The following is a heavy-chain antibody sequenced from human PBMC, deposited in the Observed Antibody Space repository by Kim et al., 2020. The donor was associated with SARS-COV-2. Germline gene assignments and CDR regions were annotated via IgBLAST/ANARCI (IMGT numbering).Heavy chain of an antibody. J-gene: IGHJ6*02. CDR1: GFTFSGSA. CDR2: IRTKFNSYAT. V-gene: IGHV3-73*01. D-gene: IGHD2-21*01. Sequence: GGSLRLSCAASGFTFSGSAVHWVRQASGKGLEWVGHIRTKFNSYATAYAASLNGRFSISRNDSQNTAFLHMSGLKTEDTAVYYCTRRVWGVIDNSYYSGMDVWGQGTTVTVSS. CDR3: TRRVWGVIDNSYYSGMDV.